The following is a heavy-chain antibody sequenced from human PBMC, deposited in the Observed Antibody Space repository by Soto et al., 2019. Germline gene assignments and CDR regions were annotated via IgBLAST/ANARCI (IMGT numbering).Heavy chain of an antibody. CDR1: GYTFTSYG. J-gene: IGHJ6*02. D-gene: IGHD3-3*01. CDR2: ISAYNGNT. V-gene: IGHV1-18*04. CDR3: ARWPAPDYDFWSGYYTGFGMDV. Sequence: QVQLVQSGAEVKKPGASVKVSCKASGYTFTSYGISWVRQAPGQGLEWMGWISAYNGNTNYAQKLQGRVTMTTDTSTSTAYMELRSLRSNDTAVYYCARWPAPDYDFWSGYYTGFGMDVWGQGTTVIVSS.